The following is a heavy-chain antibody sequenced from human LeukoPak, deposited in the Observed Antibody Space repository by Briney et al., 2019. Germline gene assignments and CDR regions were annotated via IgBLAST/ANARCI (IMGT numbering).Heavy chain of an antibody. CDR1: GGSFSGYY. V-gene: IGHV4-34*01. CDR2: INHSGST. CDR3: ARYHASGSYFDY. Sequence: SETLSLTCAVYGGSFSGYYWSWIRQPPGKGLEWIGEINHSGSTNYNPSLKSRVTISVDTSKNQFSLKLSSVTAADTAVYYCARYHASGSYFDYWGQGTLVTVSS. D-gene: IGHD1-14*01. J-gene: IGHJ4*02.